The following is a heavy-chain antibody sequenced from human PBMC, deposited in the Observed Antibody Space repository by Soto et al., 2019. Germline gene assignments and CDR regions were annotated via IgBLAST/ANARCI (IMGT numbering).Heavy chain of an antibody. CDR3: AREYYDILTGRPYYYYYYGMDV. Sequence: GGSLRLSCAASGFTFSSYAMHWVRQAPGKGLEWVAVISYDGSNKYYADSVKGRFTISRDNSKNTLHLQMNSLRAEDTAVYYCAREYYDILTGRPYYYYYYGMDVWGQGTTVTVSS. J-gene: IGHJ6*02. D-gene: IGHD3-9*01. CDR2: ISYDGSNK. V-gene: IGHV3-30-3*01. CDR1: GFTFSSYA.